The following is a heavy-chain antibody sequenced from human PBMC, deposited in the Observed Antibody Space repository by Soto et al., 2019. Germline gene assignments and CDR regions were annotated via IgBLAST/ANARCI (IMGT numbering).Heavy chain of an antibody. V-gene: IGHV4-4*02. CDR2: IYHSGST. CDR3: ARDQIFGVVRTHYYYAMDV. J-gene: IGHJ6*02. CDR1: GDSISSSNW. Sequence: QVQLQESGPGLVKPSETLSLTCAVSGDSISSSNWWSWVRQSPGKGLEWIGEIYHSGSTNYNPSLMSRGTISLDKSKNQFSLRLRSVTAADTAVYYCARDQIFGVVRTHYYYAMDVWGQGTTVTVSS. D-gene: IGHD3-3*01.